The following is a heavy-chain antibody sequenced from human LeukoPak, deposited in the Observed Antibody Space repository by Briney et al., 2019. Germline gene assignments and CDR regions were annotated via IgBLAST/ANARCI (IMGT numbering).Heavy chain of an antibody. J-gene: IGHJ4*02. CDR2: IIPIFGTA. CDR3: ARDSELEMATNIGYY. V-gene: IGHV1-69*13. CDR1: GYTFTSYG. Sequence: GASVKVSCKASGYTFTSYGISWVRQAPGQGLEWMGGIIPIFGTANYAQKFQGRVTITADESTSTAYMELSSLRSEDTAVYYCARDSELEMATNIGYYWGQGTLVTVSS. D-gene: IGHD5-24*01.